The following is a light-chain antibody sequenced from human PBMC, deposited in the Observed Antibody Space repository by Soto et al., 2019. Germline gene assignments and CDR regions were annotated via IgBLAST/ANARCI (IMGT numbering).Light chain of an antibody. CDR2: DVS. CDR3: SSYTTSNTRQIV. Sequence: ALTPPASVSGSPGQSITISCTGTSSDVGGYNYVSWYQHHPGKAPKLIIFDVSNRPSGVSNPFSGSKSGNTASLTISGLQPEDEADYYCSSYTTSNTRQIVFGTGTKVTVL. J-gene: IGLJ1*01. V-gene: IGLV2-14*03. CDR1: SSDVGGYNY.